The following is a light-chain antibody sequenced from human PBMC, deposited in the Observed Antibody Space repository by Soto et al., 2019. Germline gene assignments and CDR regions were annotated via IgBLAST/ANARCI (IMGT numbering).Light chain of an antibody. Sequence: EIVLTQSPSTLSLSPGERATLSCRASQTVSSYLAWYQQKAVQSPKTLIYDSSNKATGIPSTFSGIGSGTYFTLSISSLEPEDFAVYYCQQYGSSPITFGQGTRLEIK. CDR3: QQYGSSPIT. CDR2: DSS. V-gene: IGKV3-11*01. CDR1: QTVSSY. J-gene: IGKJ5*01.